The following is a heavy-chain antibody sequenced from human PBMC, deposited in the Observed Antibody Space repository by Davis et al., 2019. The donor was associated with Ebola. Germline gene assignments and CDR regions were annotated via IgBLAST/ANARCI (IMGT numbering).Heavy chain of an antibody. V-gene: IGHV1-69*06. CDR3: ARDDWNQNWFDP. Sequence: AASVKVSCKAPGDSFSSHGFSWIRQAPGQGLEWMGGIIPIFGTANYAQKFQGRVTITADKSTSTAYMELSSLRSEDTAVYYCARDDWNQNWFDPWGQGTLVTVSS. J-gene: IGHJ5*02. CDR2: IIPIFGTA. D-gene: IGHD1-1*01. CDR1: GDSFSSHG.